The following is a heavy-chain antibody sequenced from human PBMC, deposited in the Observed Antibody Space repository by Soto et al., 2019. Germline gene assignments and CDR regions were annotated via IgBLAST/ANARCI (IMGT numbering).Heavy chain of an antibody. Sequence: GGSLRLSCAASGFTFSSYAMSWVRQAPGKGLEWVSAISGSGGSTYYADTVKGRFTISRDSSKNTLYLQMNSLRAEDTAVYYCAKGNSWSPALVLDIWGQGTMVTVSS. CDR1: GFTFSSYA. D-gene: IGHD1-7*01. J-gene: IGHJ3*02. CDR2: ISGSGGST. CDR3: AKGNSWSPALVLDI. V-gene: IGHV3-23*01.